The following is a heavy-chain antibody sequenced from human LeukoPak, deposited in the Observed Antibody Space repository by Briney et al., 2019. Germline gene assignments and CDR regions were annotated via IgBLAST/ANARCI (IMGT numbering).Heavy chain of an antibody. V-gene: IGHV4-59*12. D-gene: IGHD5-24*01. J-gene: IGHJ6*03. CDR2: IYYSGST. Sequence: GSLRLSCAASGFTFGSYWMSWVRQPPGKGLEWIGYIYYSGSTNYNPSLKSRVTISVDTSKNQFSLKLSSVTAADTAVYYCARDLRGSTIFPYYYYYYMDVWGKGTTVTVSS. CDR3: ARDLRGSTIFPYYYYYYMDV. CDR1: GFTFGSYW.